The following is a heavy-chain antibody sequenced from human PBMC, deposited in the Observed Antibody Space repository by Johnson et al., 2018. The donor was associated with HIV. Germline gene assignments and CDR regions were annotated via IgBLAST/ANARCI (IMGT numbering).Heavy chain of an antibody. D-gene: IGHD1-1*01. CDR1: GFTFSSYA. Sequence: QVQLVGSGGGVVQPGRSLRLSCAASGFTFSSYAMHWVRQAPGKGLEWVAVISYDGSNKYYADSVKGRFTISRDNSKNTLYLQMNSLRAEDTAVYYCARDRGGTRGAFDIWGQGTMVTVSS. V-gene: IGHV3-30-3*01. J-gene: IGHJ3*02. CDR2: ISYDGSNK. CDR3: ARDRGGTRGAFDI.